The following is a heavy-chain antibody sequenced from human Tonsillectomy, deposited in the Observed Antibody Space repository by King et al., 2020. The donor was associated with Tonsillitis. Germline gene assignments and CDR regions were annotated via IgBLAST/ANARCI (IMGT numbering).Heavy chain of an antibody. V-gene: IGHV3-30-3*01. Sequence: VQLVESGGGVVQPGRSQRLSCAASGFTFSSYAMHWVRQAPGKGLEWVAVISYDGSNKYYADSVKGRFTISRDNSKNTQYLQMNSLRAEDTAVYYCAKDRGSGWYWGAFHIWGQGTMVTVSS. CDR1: GFTFSSYA. CDR3: AKDRGSGWYWGAFHI. D-gene: IGHD6-19*01. CDR2: ISYDGSNK. J-gene: IGHJ3*02.